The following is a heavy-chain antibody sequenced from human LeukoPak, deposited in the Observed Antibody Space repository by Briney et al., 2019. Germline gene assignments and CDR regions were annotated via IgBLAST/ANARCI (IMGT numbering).Heavy chain of an antibody. CDR3: AKDSVDYDILTVYSGIDY. V-gene: IGHV3-43D*03. Sequence: GGSLRVYCAASGFTFDDYAMHWVRQAPGKGLEWVSLISWDGGSTYYADSVKGRFSISRDNSKNSLYLQMNSLRAEDTALYYCAKDSVDYDILTVYSGIDYWGQGTLVTVSS. J-gene: IGHJ4*02. D-gene: IGHD3-9*01. CDR2: ISWDGGST. CDR1: GFTFDDYA.